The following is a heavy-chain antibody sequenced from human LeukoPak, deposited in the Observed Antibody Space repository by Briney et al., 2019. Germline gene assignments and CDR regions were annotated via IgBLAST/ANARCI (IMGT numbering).Heavy chain of an antibody. CDR3: ARGDYYDSSGPPTGA. V-gene: IGHV1-69*04. CDR1: GGTFSSYA. Sequence: ASVKVSCKASGGTFSSYAISWVRQAPGQGLEWMGRIIPILGIANYAQKFQGRVTITADKSTSTAYMELSSLRSEDTAVYYCARGDYYDSSGPPTGAWGQGTLVTVSS. CDR2: IIPILGIA. D-gene: IGHD3-22*01. J-gene: IGHJ5*02.